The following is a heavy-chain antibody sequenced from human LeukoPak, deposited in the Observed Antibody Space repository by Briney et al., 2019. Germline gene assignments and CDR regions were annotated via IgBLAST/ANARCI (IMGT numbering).Heavy chain of an antibody. V-gene: IGHV3-64D*06. CDR2: ISGNGVNT. J-gene: IGHJ1*01. CDR3: VGDGRDGYNIYFHH. CDR1: GFTFSSYA. D-gene: IGHD5-24*01. Sequence: GGSLRLSCSASGFTFSSYAMHWVRQAPGRGLQYVSVISGNGVNTSYADSVKGRFTISRDNSKNTVYLQMTSLRAEDTAVYYCVGDGRDGYNIYFHHWGQGTLVTVSS.